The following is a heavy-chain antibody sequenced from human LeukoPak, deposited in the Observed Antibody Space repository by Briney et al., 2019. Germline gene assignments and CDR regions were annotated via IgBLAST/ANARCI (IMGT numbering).Heavy chain of an antibody. Sequence: GGSLRLSCSASGFTFSDYYMSWIRQAPRKGLEWVSYSSRSGSTIYYADSVKGRFTISRDNAKNSLYLQMNSLRAEDTAVYYCARDEDCSSTTCYSYAFDIWGQGTMVTVSS. J-gene: IGHJ3*02. V-gene: IGHV3-11*04. CDR3: ARDEDCSSTTCYSYAFDI. CDR1: GFTFSDYY. CDR2: SSRSGSTI. D-gene: IGHD2-2*02.